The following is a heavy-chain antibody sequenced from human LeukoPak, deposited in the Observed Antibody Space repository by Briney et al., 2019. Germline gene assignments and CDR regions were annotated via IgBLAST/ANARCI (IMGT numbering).Heavy chain of an antibody. V-gene: IGHV3-15*01. CDR2: IKSETDGGKI. CDR3: TTDSDNWDDGGWFDP. CDR1: GFIFSNAW. Sequence: GGSLRLSCAASGFIFSNAWMSWVRQAPGKGLEWVGRIKSETDGGKIDYAAPVKGRFTISRDDSKNILYLQMNSLKTEDTAVYYCTTDSDNWDDGGWFDPWGQGTLVTVSS. J-gene: IGHJ5*02. D-gene: IGHD1-20*01.